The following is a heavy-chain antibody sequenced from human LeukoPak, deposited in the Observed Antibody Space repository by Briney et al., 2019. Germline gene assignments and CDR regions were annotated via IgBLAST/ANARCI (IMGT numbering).Heavy chain of an antibody. D-gene: IGHD3-10*01. Sequence: PGGSLRLSCAASGFTFSSYSMNWVRQAPGKGLKWVSFISSSSDYTYYADSVKGRFTISRDNAKNSLYLQMNSLRAEDTAVYYCARDLSQDGSGSYYPYFDYWGQGTLVTVSS. CDR2: ISSSSDYT. CDR3: ARDLSQDGSGSYYPYFDY. V-gene: IGHV3-21*01. CDR1: GFTFSSYS. J-gene: IGHJ4*02.